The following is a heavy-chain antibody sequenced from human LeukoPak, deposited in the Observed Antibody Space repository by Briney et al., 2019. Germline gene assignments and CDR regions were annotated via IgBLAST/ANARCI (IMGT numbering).Heavy chain of an antibody. D-gene: IGHD6-13*01. CDR2: INHSGST. V-gene: IGHV4-34*01. J-gene: IGHJ5*02. Sequence: PSETLSLTCAVYGGSFSGYYWSWIRQPPGKGLEWIGEINHSGSTNYNPSLKSRVTISVDTSKNQFSLKLSSVTAADTAVYYCAGGRPIAAVNWFDPWGQGTLVTVSS. CDR3: AGGRPIAAVNWFDP. CDR1: GGSFSGYY.